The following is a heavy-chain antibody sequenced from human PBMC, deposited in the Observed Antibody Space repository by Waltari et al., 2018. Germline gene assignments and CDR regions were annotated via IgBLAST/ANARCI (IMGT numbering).Heavy chain of an antibody. Sequence: EVQLVESGGGLVTPGGSLRLSCAASGFTFSSYSMNWVRQAPGKGLEWVSSISSSSSYISYADSVKGRFTISRDNAKNSLYLQMNSLRAEDTAVYYCARGARRITGTTGSFDYWGQGTLVTVSS. CDR1: GFTFSSYS. CDR3: ARGARRITGTTGSFDY. J-gene: IGHJ4*02. V-gene: IGHV3-21*01. CDR2: ISSSSSYI. D-gene: IGHD1-7*01.